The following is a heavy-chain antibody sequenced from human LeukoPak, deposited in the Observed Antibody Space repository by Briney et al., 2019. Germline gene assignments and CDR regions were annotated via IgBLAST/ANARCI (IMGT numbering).Heavy chain of an antibody. CDR1: GYTFTSYD. CDR2: MNPNSGNT. V-gene: IGHV1-8*01. J-gene: IGHJ6*02. D-gene: IGHD2-2*02. Sequence: ASVKVSCKASGYTFTSYDINWVRQATGQGLEWMGWMNPNSGNTGYAQKFQGRVTMTRITSISTAYMELSSLRSEDTAVYYCAREWRYCSSTSCYRVPGGYYGMDVWGQGTTVTVSS. CDR3: AREWRYCSSTSCYRVPGGYYGMDV.